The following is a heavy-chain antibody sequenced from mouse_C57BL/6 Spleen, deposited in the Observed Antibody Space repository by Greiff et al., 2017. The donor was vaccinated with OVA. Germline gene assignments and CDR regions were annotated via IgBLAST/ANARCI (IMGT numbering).Heavy chain of an antibody. CDR3: ARSGYYDYDDAMDY. CDR2: INPGSGGT. D-gene: IGHD2-4*01. J-gene: IGHJ4*01. Sequence: QVQLQQSGAELVRPGTSVKVSCKATGYAFTNDLIEWVKQRPGQGLEWIGVINPGSGGTNYNEKFKGKATLTADKSSSTAYMQLSSLTSEDSAVYFCARSGYYDYDDAMDYWGQGTSVTVSS. CDR1: GYAFTNDL. V-gene: IGHV1-54*01.